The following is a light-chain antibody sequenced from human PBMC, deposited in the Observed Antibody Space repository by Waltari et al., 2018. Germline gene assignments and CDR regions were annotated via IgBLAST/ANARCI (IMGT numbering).Light chain of an antibody. CDR2: NAS. CDR3: QQRSNWNT. CDR1: QNVGSS. V-gene: IGKV3-11*01. Sequence: ETVLTQSPVTLSLSPGEGATLSCKASQNVGSSLAWYQQKPGQAPRPLIYNASNRAAGIPARFSGSGSGTDFTLTISSLEPEDFAVYYCQQRSNWNTFGQGTKLEIK. J-gene: IGKJ2*01.